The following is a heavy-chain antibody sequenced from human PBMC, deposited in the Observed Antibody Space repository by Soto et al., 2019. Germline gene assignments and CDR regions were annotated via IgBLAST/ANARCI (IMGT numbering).Heavy chain of an antibody. Sequence: QITLKESGPTLVKPTQTLTLTCTFSGFSLSSPAVGVNWIRQPPGKALEWLALIYWDDDKQYSPSLRSRLTITTDTSKNQVVLTMTNRDPVDTATYYCAHGSGWLSDYWGQGTLVTVSS. V-gene: IGHV2-5*02. CDR2: IYWDDDK. D-gene: IGHD6-19*01. CDR1: GFSLSSPAVG. CDR3: AHGSGWLSDY. J-gene: IGHJ4*02.